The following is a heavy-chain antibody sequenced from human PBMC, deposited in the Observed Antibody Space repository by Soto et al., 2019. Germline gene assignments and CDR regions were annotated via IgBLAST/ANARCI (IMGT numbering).Heavy chain of an antibody. Sequence: QVQLVESGGGVVQPGRSLRLSCAASGFTFSSYGMHRVRQAPGKGLEWVAVMWNDGSNKYYADSVKGRFTISRDNSKNTVYLQMNSLRAEDTAVYYCAKEFWSGPFDYWGQGTLVTVSS. CDR2: MWNDGSNK. V-gene: IGHV3-33*06. CDR1: GFTFSSYG. J-gene: IGHJ4*02. CDR3: AKEFWSGPFDY. D-gene: IGHD3-3*01.